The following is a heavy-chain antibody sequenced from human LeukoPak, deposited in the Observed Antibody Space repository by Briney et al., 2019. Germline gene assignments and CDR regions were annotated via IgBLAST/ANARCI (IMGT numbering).Heavy chain of an antibody. D-gene: IGHD6-13*01. J-gene: IGHJ3*02. CDR3: AKDGQQRNPHLDAFDI. CDR1: GFTFSSYA. Sequence: PGGSLRLSCAASGFTFSSYAMSWVRQAPGKGLEWVSAISGSGGSTYYADSVKGRFTISRDNSKNTLYLQMNSLRAEDTAVYYCAKDGQQRNPHLDAFDIWGQGTMVTVSS. V-gene: IGHV3-23*01. CDR2: ISGSGGST.